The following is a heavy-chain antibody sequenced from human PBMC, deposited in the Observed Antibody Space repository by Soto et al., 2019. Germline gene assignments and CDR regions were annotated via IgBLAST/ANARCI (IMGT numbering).Heavy chain of an antibody. Sequence: SVKVSCKASGGIFSSYAISWVRQPPGQGLEWMGGIIPIFGTANYAQKFQGRVTITADESTSTAYMELSSLKASDTAMYYCASGGYDRPPAYYYYGMDVWGQGTTVTVSS. J-gene: IGHJ6*02. V-gene: IGHV1-69*13. CDR2: IIPIFGTA. D-gene: IGHD5-12*01. CDR3: ASGGYDRPPAYYYYGMDV. CDR1: GGIFSSYA.